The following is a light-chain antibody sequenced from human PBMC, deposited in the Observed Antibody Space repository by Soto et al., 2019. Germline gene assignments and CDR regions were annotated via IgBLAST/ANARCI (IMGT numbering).Light chain of an antibody. CDR2: EVS. CDR1: SSDVGGYNY. CDR3: SSSTSTNTVV. Sequence: QSALTQPASVSGSPGQSITISCTGTSSDVGGYNYVAWYQQHPGKAPKLMIYEVSNRPSGVSNRFSGSKSGNTASLTISGLQGEDEADYYCSSSTSTNTVVFGGGTKVTVL. V-gene: IGLV2-14*01. J-gene: IGLJ2*01.